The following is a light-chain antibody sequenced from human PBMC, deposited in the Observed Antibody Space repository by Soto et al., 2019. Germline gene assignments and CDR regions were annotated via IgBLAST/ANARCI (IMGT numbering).Light chain of an antibody. CDR2: EVN. Sequence: QSALTQPASVSGSPGQSFTISCTGTSRDVGGYSYVSWYQHHPGKAPKLMIYEVNNRPSGVSNRFSGSKSGNTASLTISGLQAEDEADYYCSSYTSSNTFYVFGTGTKVTVL. CDR3: SSYTSSNTFYV. CDR1: SRDVGGYSY. J-gene: IGLJ1*01. V-gene: IGLV2-14*01.